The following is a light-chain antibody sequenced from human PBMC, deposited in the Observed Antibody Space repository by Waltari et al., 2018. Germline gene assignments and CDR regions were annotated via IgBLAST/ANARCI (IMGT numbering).Light chain of an antibody. CDR3: GTWDSSLSVGL. V-gene: IGLV1-51*01. Sequence: QSVLTQPPSVSAAPGQKVTISCSGSSSNIGNNFVSWYQHLPGTAPNLLIYDKNQRPPGIPDRFTGSKSGTSATLGITGLQTGDEADYYCGTWDSSLSVGLFGGGTKLTVL. CDR2: DKN. CDR1: SSNIGNNF. J-gene: IGLJ2*01.